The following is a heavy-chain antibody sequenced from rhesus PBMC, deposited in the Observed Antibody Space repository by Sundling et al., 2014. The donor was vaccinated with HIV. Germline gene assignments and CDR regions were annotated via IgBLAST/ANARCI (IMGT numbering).Heavy chain of an antibody. Sequence: QVQLQESGPGLVKPPETLSLTCAVSGASISDGYYWNWIRQLPGKGLEWIGSIYGSGGSNYLNPSLKSRVTLSEDTSKNQFSLKLSSVTAADTAVYYCTSRGFCAGAVCHEDYWGQGVLVTVSS. CDR3: TSRGFCAGAVCHEDY. CDR2: IYGSGGSN. D-gene: IGHD2-8*01. J-gene: IGHJ4*01. V-gene: IGHV4S9*01. CDR1: GASISDGYY.